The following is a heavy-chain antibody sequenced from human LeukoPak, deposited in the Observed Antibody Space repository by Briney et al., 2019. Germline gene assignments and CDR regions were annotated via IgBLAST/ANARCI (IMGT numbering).Heavy chain of an antibody. J-gene: IGHJ5*02. CDR1: GGSMSSYY. CDR2: IYHTGST. D-gene: IGHD6-13*01. Sequence: SETLSLTCTVSGGSMSSYYWSWIRQPPGKPLEWLGHIYHTGSTNYNPSFKSRLTISVDMSKNLFSLKLSSVTAAETAVYYCARQAAVGSEPKFDPWGQGTLVTVSS. CDR3: ARQAAVGSEPKFDP. V-gene: IGHV4-59*08.